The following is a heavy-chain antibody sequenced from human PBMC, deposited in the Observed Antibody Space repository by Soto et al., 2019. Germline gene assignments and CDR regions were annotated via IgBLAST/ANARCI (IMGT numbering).Heavy chain of an antibody. Sequence: RSLTCTVSGGSISSYYWSWIRQPPGKGLEWIGYIYYSGSTNYNPSLKSRVTISVDTSKNQFSLKLSSVTAADTAVYYCARTPASGYCSSTSCYSFFGWFDPWGQGTLVTVSS. CDR1: GGSISSYY. V-gene: IGHV4-59*01. D-gene: IGHD2-2*01. CDR3: ARTPASGYCSSTSCYSFFGWFDP. CDR2: IYYSGST. J-gene: IGHJ5*02.